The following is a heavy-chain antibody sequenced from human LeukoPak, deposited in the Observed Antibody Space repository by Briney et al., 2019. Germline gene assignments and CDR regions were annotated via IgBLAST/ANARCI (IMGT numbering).Heavy chain of an antibody. CDR2: INQDGTEK. Sequence: GGSLRLSCAASEFIFGAYWMTWVRQAPGKGLEWVAHINQDGTEKYYMDSVKGRVTISRDNAKKSLFLQMNSLTAEDTALYYCVRSLERFGTRDYWGQGTLVTVSS. D-gene: IGHD3-10*01. V-gene: IGHV3-7*01. CDR1: EFIFGAYW. CDR3: VRSLERFGTRDY. J-gene: IGHJ4*02.